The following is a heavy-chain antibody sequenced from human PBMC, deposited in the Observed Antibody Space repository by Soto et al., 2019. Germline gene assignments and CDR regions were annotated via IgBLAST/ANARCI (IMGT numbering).Heavy chain of an antibody. D-gene: IGHD3-10*01. CDR3: ARDRGPTRTVSTYKNDY. CDR1: GYTFTSYY. J-gene: IGHJ4*02. Sequence: ASVKVSCKASGYTFTSYYMHWVRQAPGQGLEWMGIINPSGGSTSYAQKFQGRVTMTRDTSTSTVYMELSSLRSEDTAVYYCARDRGPTRTVSTYKNDYWGQGTLVTVSS. V-gene: IGHV1-46*01. CDR2: INPSGGST.